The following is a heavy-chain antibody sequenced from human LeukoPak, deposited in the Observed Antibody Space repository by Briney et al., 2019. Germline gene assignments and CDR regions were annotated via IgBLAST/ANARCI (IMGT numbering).Heavy chain of an antibody. Sequence: SETLSLTCTVSGGSINTTNYYWGWLRQPPGKGLEWIGSIYYSETTYDNPSLKSRVTISIETSKNQFSLRLSSVTASDTAVYYCARQRADYYYYYVDVWGEGTTVAVS. V-gene: IGHV4-39*01. J-gene: IGHJ6*03. CDR3: ARQRADYYYYYVDV. CDR2: IYYSETT. CDR1: GGSINTTNYY.